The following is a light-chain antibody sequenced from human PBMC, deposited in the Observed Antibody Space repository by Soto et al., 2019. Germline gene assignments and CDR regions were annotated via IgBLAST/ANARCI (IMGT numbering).Light chain of an antibody. CDR3: QHYTNWPLT. CDR1: LSVSSR. J-gene: IGKJ4*01. Sequence: EIVMTQSPATLSVSPGERVTLSCRASLSVSSRLAWYQEKPGQAPRLLIYGASTRATGLPARFSGSGSGTEFTLTISSLQSEDFAVYYCQHYTNWPLTFGGGTKVEIK. CDR2: GAS. V-gene: IGKV3-15*01.